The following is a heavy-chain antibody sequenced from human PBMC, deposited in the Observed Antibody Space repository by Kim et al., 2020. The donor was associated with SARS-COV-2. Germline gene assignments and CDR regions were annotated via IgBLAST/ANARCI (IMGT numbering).Heavy chain of an antibody. J-gene: IGHJ6*02. CDR3: ARQVPVASGMDV. V-gene: IGHV4-39*01. D-gene: IGHD5-12*01. CDR2: IYYSGST. Sequence: SETLSLTCTVSGGSISSSSYYWGWIRQPPGKGLEWIGSIYYSGSTYYNPSLKSRVTISVDTSKNQFSLKLSSVTAADTAVYYCARQVPVASGMDVWGQGT. CDR1: GGSISSSSYY.